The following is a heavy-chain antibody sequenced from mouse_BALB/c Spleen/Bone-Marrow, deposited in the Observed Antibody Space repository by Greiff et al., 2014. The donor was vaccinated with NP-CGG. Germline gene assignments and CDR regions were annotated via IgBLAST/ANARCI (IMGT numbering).Heavy chain of an antibody. CDR1: GFSLTSYG. CDR2: IWADGST. CDR3: SRTTTATGAMDY. J-gene: IGHJ4*01. Sequence: VQLQQSGPGLVAPSQSLSITCTVSGFSLTSYGVHWVRQPPGKGLEWLGVIWADGSTNYNSALMSRLSISKDNSKSQVFLKMNSLQTDDTAMYYCSRTTTATGAMDYWGQGTSVTVSS. V-gene: IGHV2-9*02. D-gene: IGHD1-2*01.